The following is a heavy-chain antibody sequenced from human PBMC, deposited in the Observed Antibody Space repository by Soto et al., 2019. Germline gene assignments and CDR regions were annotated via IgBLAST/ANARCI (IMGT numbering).Heavy chain of an antibody. CDR1: GFTFSSYA. V-gene: IGHV3-23*01. CDR2: ISGSGGST. Sequence: GGSLRLSCAASGFTFSSYAMSWVRQAPGKGLEWVSAISGSGGSTYYADSVKGRFTISRDNSKNTLYLQMNSLRAEDTAVYYCAKGRKARRVATSYFDYWGQGTLVTVSS. CDR3: AKGRKARRVATSYFDY. D-gene: IGHD5-12*01. J-gene: IGHJ4*02.